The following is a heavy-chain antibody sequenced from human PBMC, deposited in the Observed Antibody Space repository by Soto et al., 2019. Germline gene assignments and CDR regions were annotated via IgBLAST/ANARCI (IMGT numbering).Heavy chain of an antibody. CDR2: IITISGTA. CDR1: GGTFSIHA. D-gene: IGHD2-2*01. J-gene: IGHJ6*02. V-gene: IGHV1-69*01. Sequence: QVQLVQSGAEVKKPGASVKVSCQASGGTFSIHAISWERQARGHGREWMGGIITISGTANYAQKFQGRVTITADESTSTAYMELSSLRSEDTAVYYCARSQGSSTSLEIYYYYYYGMDVWGQGTTVTVSS. CDR3: ARSQGSSTSLEIYYYYYYGMDV.